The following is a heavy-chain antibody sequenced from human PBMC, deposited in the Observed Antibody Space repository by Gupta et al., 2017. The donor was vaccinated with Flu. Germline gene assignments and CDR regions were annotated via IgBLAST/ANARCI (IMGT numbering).Heavy chain of an antibody. CDR3: ARDPVILGVVTVAVHYMDV. D-gene: IGHD3-3*01. Sequence: QVQLVESGGGVVQPGRSLRLSCAASGFTFSTYGLHWVRQAPGKGLEWVAVIWYDGSNKYYADSVKGRFTISRDNSKNTLYLQMNSLRAEDTAVYYCARDPVILGVVTVAVHYMDVWGKGTTVTVSS. J-gene: IGHJ6*03. CDR1: GFTFSTYG. CDR2: IWYDGSNK. V-gene: IGHV3-33*01.